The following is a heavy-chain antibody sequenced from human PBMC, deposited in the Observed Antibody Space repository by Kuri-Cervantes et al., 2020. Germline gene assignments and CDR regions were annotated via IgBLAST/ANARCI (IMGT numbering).Heavy chain of an antibody. CDR1: GYAFINHG. J-gene: IGHJ4*02. V-gene: IGHV1-18*01. CDR2: TSIYNGNT. D-gene: IGHD3-10*01. Sequence: ASVKVSCKASGYAFINHGITWVRQAPGQGLEWMGWTSIYNGNTNYAQKLQGRVTMTTDTSTSTAYMELRSLRSDDTAVYYCARDPLTLWFGDPGGDYWGQGTLVTVSS. CDR3: ARDPLTLWFGDPGGDY.